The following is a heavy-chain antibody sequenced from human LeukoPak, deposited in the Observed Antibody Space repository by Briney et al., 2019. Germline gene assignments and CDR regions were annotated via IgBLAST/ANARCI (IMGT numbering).Heavy chain of an antibody. CDR1: GFTFSSYG. D-gene: IGHD3-9*01. CDR2: ISSSSSTI. CDR3: ARAGSYGILTGYYHDY. V-gene: IGHV3-48*01. J-gene: IGHJ4*02. Sequence: GGSLRLSCAASGFTFSSYGMTWVRQAPGKGLEWVSYISSSSSTIYYADSVKGRFTISRDNAKNSLYLQMNSLRAEDTAVYYCARAGSYGILTGYYHDYWGQGTLVTVSS.